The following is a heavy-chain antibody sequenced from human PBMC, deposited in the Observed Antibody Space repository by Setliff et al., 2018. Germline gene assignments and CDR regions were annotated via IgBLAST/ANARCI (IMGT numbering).Heavy chain of an antibody. J-gene: IGHJ4*02. V-gene: IGHV3-23*03. CDR1: GFTFSNYA. CDR2: IYSDGSST. D-gene: IGHD3-10*01. CDR3: AKDRPQGVNGRSLDY. Sequence: GESLKISCAASGFTFSNYAMNWVRQAPGKGLEWVSVIYSDGSSTYYGDSVKGRFTISRDNSQNTLYLQMNCLRAEDTAVYYCAKDRPQGVNGRSLDYWGRGALVTVSS.